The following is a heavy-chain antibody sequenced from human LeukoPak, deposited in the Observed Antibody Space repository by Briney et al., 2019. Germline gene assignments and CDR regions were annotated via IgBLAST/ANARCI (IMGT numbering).Heavy chain of an antibody. V-gene: IGHV1-18*04. CDR1: GYTFTTYG. CDR3: ARDRDRMVQGVTALFDY. J-gene: IGHJ4*02. D-gene: IGHD3-10*01. CDR2: ISGSNGNT. Sequence: RASVKVSCKTSGYTFTTYGISWVRQAPGQGLEWMGWISGSNGNTKYAQKVQGRVTMTTDTSTTTAYMEVRSLRSDDTAVYYCARDRDRMVQGVTALFDYWGQGTLATVSS.